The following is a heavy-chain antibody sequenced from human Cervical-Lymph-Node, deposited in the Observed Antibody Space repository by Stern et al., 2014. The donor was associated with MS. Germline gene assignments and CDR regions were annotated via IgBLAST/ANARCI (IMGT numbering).Heavy chain of an antibody. Sequence: QVQLQESGPGLVKPSQTLSLTCTVSGGSISSVDYYWSCIRQPPGKGLEWIGYIYYTGTTYYNPSLESRITISVDTSRNQFSLKVISVTAADTAVYFCARAGIPSGYDSGGLDTWGQGSLVIVSS. CDR2: IYYTGTT. V-gene: IGHV4-30-4*01. CDR1: GGSISSVDYY. CDR3: ARAGIPSGYDSGGLDT. J-gene: IGHJ5*02. D-gene: IGHD5-12*01.